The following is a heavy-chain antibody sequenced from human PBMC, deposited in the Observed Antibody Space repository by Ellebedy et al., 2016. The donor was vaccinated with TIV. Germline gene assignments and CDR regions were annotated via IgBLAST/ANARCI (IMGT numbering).Heavy chain of an antibody. CDR1: GFSFRSYW. D-gene: IGHD4-17*01. CDR3: ATDGSYGDYLSPTHAFEN. V-gene: IGHV3-7*01. J-gene: IGHJ3*02. CDR2: VRQDGNDK. Sequence: GESLKISCAASGFSFRSYWMSWVRQAPGKGLEWVANVRQDGNDKYYVDSVRGRFTISRDNAKNSLYLQMNSLRPEDTAVYYCATDGSYGDYLSPTHAFENWGQGTMVIVSS.